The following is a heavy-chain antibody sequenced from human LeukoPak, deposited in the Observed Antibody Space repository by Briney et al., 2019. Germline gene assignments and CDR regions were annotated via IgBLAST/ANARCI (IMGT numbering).Heavy chain of an antibody. J-gene: IGHJ5*02. D-gene: IGHD3-22*01. V-gene: IGHV3-21*06. CDR3: ARGPPYYYDNSGYYPFDP. Sequence: PGGSLRLSCAASGFTFSSYAMNWVRRAPGKGLEWVSAISSSSTYIYYADSVEGRFTISRDNAKNALYLQMNSLRVEDTAVYYCARGPPYYYDNSGYYPFDPWGQGTLVTVSS. CDR1: GFTFSSYA. CDR2: ISSSSTYI.